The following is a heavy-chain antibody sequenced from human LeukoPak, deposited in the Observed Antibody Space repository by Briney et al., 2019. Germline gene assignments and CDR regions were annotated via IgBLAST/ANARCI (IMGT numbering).Heavy chain of an antibody. D-gene: IGHD3-22*01. J-gene: IGHJ4*02. CDR2: ISYDGSNK. V-gene: IGHV3-30*18. CDR1: GFTFSSYG. CDR3: AKDDSSGYYGH. Sequence: GGSLRLSCAASGFTFSSYGMHWARQAPGKGLEWVAVISYDGSNKYYADSVKGRFTISRDNSKNTLYLQMNSLRAEDTAVYYCAKDDSSGYYGHWGQGTLVTVSS.